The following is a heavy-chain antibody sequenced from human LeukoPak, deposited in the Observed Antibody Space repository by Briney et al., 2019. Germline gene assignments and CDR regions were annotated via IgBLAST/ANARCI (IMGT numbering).Heavy chain of an antibody. D-gene: IGHD1-1*01. CDR1: GFTFSTYW. V-gene: IGHV3-7*01. CDR3: ARDYTRTTGWFDP. CDR2: IKQDGSEK. Sequence: GGSLRLSCAASGFTFSTYWMTWVRQAPGKGLEWVANIKQDGSEKYYVDSVKGRFTISRDNAKNSLYLQMNSLRAEDTAVYYCARDYTRTTGWFDPWGQGTLVTVSS. J-gene: IGHJ5*02.